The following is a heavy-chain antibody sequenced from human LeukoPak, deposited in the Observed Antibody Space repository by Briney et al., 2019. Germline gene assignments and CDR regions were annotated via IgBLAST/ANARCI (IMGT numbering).Heavy chain of an antibody. J-gene: IGHJ6*03. V-gene: IGHV4-59*08. Sequence: SETLSLTCTVSGGSISSYYWSWIRQPPGKGLEWIGYIYYSGSSNYNPSLKSRVTISVDTSKNQFSLNLTSATAADTGVYYCARVVVFGVVSSDYYYYYMDVWGKGTTVTVSS. CDR2: IYYSGSS. CDR1: GGSISSYY. D-gene: IGHD3-3*01. CDR3: ARVVVFGVVSSDYYYYYMDV.